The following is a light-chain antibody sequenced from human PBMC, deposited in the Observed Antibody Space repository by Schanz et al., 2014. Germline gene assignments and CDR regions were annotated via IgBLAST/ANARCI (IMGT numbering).Light chain of an antibody. Sequence: QSALTQPASVSGSPGQSITISCTGTSSDVGSYNLVSWYQQHPGKAPKLMIYEGSKRPSGVSNRFSASKSGNTASLTISGLQAEDEADYYCSSHTTSINYVFGTGTKLTVL. J-gene: IGLJ1*01. V-gene: IGLV2-14*02. CDR2: EGS. CDR3: SSHTTSINYV. CDR1: SSDVGSYNL.